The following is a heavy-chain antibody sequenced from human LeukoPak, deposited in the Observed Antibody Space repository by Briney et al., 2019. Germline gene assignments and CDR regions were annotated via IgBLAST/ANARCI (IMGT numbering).Heavy chain of an antibody. J-gene: IGHJ4*02. Sequence: GGSLRLSCTASRFSFSGHWMHWARQLPGKGLVRVSRISPTGSTTSYADSVKGRFTVSRDNAKNTLYLQVNNLRAEDTAVYYCARGPNSNWSGLDFWGQGTLLTVSS. D-gene: IGHD6-6*01. CDR1: RFSFSGHW. CDR3: ARGPNSNWSGLDF. V-gene: IGHV3-74*01. CDR2: ISPTGSTT.